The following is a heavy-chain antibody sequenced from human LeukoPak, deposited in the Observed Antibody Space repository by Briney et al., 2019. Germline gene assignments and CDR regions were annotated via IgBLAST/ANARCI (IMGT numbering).Heavy chain of an antibody. Sequence: GASVKVSCKASGYTFTSYGISWVRQAPGQALEWMGWISAYNGNTNYAQKLQGRVTMTTDTSTSTAYMELRSLRSDDTAVYYCARDIRGYYYGSGSQAWYFDLWGRGTLVTVSS. CDR2: ISAYNGNT. J-gene: IGHJ2*01. CDR3: ARDIRGYYYGSGSQAWYFDL. V-gene: IGHV1-18*01. CDR1: GYTFTSYG. D-gene: IGHD3-10*01.